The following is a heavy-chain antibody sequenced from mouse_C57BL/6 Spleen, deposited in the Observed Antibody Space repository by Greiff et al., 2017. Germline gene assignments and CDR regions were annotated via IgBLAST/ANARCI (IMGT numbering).Heavy chain of an antibody. J-gene: IGHJ4*01. V-gene: IGHV14-4*01. CDR1: GFNIKDDY. CDR3: TQTAQAYYYAMDY. D-gene: IGHD3-2*02. Sequence: VQLQQSGAELVRPGASVKLSCTASGFNIKDDYMHWVKQRPEQGLEWIGWIDPENGDTESASKFQGKATITADTSSSTAYLQLSSLTSEDTAVYYCTQTAQAYYYAMDYWGQGTSVTVSS. CDR2: IDPENGDT.